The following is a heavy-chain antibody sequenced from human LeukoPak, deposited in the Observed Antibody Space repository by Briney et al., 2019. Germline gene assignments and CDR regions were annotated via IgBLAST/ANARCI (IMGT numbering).Heavy chain of an antibody. D-gene: IGHD6-6*01. J-gene: IGHJ5*02. Sequence: SETLSLTCVVSGTSISGSDWWSWVRQPPGKGLEWIGEIYHNGNTNYNPSLKSRVTISVDKSKNQFSLMLTSVTAADTAVYYCAISSYYRVWFDPWGQGTLVTVSS. CDR2: IYHNGNT. CDR1: GTSISGSDW. CDR3: AISSYYRVWFDP. V-gene: IGHV4-4*02.